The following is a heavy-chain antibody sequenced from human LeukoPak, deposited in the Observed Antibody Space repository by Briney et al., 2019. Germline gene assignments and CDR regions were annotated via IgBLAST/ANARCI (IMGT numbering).Heavy chain of an antibody. CDR1: GFTFSSYG. J-gene: IGHJ4*02. D-gene: IGHD1-26*01. V-gene: IGHV3-30*18. Sequence: GGSLRLSCAASGFTFSSYGMHWVRQAPGKGLEWVAVISYDGSNKYYADSVKGRFTISRDNSKNTLYLQMNSLRAEDTAVYYCANRWELPDYWGQGTLVTVSS. CDR3: ANRWELPDY. CDR2: ISYDGSNK.